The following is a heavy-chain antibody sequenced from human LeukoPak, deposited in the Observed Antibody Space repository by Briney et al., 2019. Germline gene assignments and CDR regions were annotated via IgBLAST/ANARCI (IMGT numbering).Heavy chain of an antibody. CDR1: GYTFTSYA. V-gene: IGHV7-4-1*02. CDR3: ARDRSGVVAAILLDV. CDR2: INTNTGNP. J-gene: IGHJ6*04. Sequence: ASVKVSCKASGYTFTSYAMNCVRQAPEQGRGWMGWINTNTGNPTYAQGFTGRFVFSLDTSVSTAYLQISSLKAEDTAVYYCARDRSGVVAAILLDVWGKGTTVTVSS. D-gene: IGHD2-15*01.